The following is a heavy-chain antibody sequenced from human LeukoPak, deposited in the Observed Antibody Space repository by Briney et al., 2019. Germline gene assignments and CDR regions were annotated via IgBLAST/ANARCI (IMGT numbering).Heavy chain of an antibody. CDR1: GGTFSSYA. V-gene: IGHV1-69*13. CDR3: ARVYREGYNHDAFDI. J-gene: IGHJ3*02. D-gene: IGHD5-24*01. Sequence: SVKVSCKASGGTFSSYAISWVRQAPGQGLGWMGGIIPIFGTANYAQKFQGRVTITADESTSTAYMELSSLRSEDTAVYYCARVYREGYNHDAFDIWGQGTMVTVSS. CDR2: IIPIFGTA.